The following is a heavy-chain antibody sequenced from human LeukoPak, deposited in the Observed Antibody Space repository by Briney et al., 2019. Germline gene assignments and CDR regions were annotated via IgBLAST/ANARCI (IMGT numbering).Heavy chain of an antibody. CDR2: ISSSSSYI. Sequence: GGSLRLSCAASGFTFSSYSMNWIRQAPGKGLEWVSSISSSSSYIYYAHSVKGRFTISRDNAKNSLYLQMNSLRAEDTAVYYCAPSKPFDYWGQGTLVT. J-gene: IGHJ4*02. CDR3: APSKPFDY. D-gene: IGHD4-11*01. CDR1: GFTFSSYS. V-gene: IGHV3-21*01.